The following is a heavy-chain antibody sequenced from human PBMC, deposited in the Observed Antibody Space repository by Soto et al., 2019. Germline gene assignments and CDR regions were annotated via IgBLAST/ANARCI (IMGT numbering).Heavy chain of an antibody. CDR3: ARPRAFDGYDGGYFFDF. D-gene: IGHD5-12*01. V-gene: IGHV3-48*03. CDR2: ISSRSTGI. CDR1: GFTFRNYE. Sequence: EVKLVESGGGMAQPGGSLRISCAASGFTFRNYEMNWVRLAPGKGLEWISYISSRSTGIFYADSVKGRFTISRDDANNSLYLQMNSLRAEDTAIYYCARPRAFDGYDGGYFFDFWGQGTLVTVSS. J-gene: IGHJ4*02.